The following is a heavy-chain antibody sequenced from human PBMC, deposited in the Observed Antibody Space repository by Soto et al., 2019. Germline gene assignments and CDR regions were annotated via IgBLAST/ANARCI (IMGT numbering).Heavy chain of an antibody. J-gene: IGHJ6*02. V-gene: IGHV3-30*18. Sequence: QVQLVESGGGVVQPGRSLRLSCAASGFTFSSYGMHWVRQAPGKGLEWVAVISYDGSNKYYADSVKGRFTISRDNSKNTLYLQMNSLRAEDTAVYYCAKDLNDIVVVPANYYYYGMDVWGQGTTVTVSS. CDR1: GFTFSSYG. CDR2: ISYDGSNK. CDR3: AKDLNDIVVVPANYYYYGMDV. D-gene: IGHD2-2*01.